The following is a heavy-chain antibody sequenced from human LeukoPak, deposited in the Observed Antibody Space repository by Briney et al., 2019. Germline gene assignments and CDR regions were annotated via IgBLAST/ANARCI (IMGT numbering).Heavy chain of an antibody. D-gene: IGHD5-24*01. CDR3: ARDRETTITTRGYYYYYMDV. CDR2: INPISGTT. Sequence: ASVKVSCKASGGTFSSYAICWVRQAPGQALEWMGIINPISGTTGYAQKFQGRVTVTRDTSTSTVYMELSSLRSEDTAVYYCARDRETTITTRGYYYYYMDVWGKGTTVTVS. V-gene: IGHV1-46*01. J-gene: IGHJ6*03. CDR1: GGTFSSYA.